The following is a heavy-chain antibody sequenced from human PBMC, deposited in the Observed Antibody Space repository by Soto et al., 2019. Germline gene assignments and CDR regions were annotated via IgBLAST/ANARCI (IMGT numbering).Heavy chain of an antibody. J-gene: IGHJ4*02. V-gene: IGHV4-30-2*01. CDR2: ISHRGNT. Sequence: PSQTLSLTCAVSRVSISSGTYSGSWIRQPPWKGLEWVGYISHRGNTYYNSSLRSRVAISLDTSKNQSSLRLSSATAADTAVYYCARAIKGAGDYFDLWGQGTLVTVSS. D-gene: IGHD1-26*01. CDR3: ARAIKGAGDYFDL. CDR1: RVSISSGTYS.